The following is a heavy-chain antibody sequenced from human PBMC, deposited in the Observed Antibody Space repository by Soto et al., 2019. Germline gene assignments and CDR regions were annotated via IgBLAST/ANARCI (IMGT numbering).Heavy chain of an antibody. V-gene: IGHV3-30*03. CDR1: GFTFSSYG. CDR2: ISYDGSNK. J-gene: IGHJ4*02. D-gene: IGHD3-22*01. CDR3: ARDAAQYYYDSSGYFDY. Sequence: GGSLTLSCAASGFTFSSYGMHWVRQAPGKGLEWVAVISYDGSNKYYADSVKGRFTISRDNSKNTLYLQMNSLRAEDTAVYYCARDAAQYYYDSSGYFDYWGQGTLVTVSS.